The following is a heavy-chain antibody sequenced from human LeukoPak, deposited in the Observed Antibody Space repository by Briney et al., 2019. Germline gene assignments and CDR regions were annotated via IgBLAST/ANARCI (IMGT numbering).Heavy chain of an antibody. V-gene: IGHV4-34*01. Sequence: TPSETLSLTCAVYGGSFSGYYWSWIRQPPGKGLEWIGEINHSGSTNYNPSLKSRVTISVDTSKNQFSLKLSSVTAADTAVYYCATRPRYSSSWYGGSGRGFDYWGQGTQVTVSS. J-gene: IGHJ4*02. CDR1: GGSFSGYY. CDR2: INHSGST. D-gene: IGHD6-13*01. CDR3: ATRPRYSSSWYGGSGRGFDY.